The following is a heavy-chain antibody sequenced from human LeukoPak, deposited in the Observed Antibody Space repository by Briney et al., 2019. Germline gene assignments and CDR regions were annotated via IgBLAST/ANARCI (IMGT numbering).Heavy chain of an antibody. Sequence: SETLSLTCAVYGVSFSGYYWSWLRQPPGKGLEWIGEINHSGSTNYNPSLKRRVTISVDTSKNQFSLKLSSVTAADTAVYYCARAMVRGVISNFDYWGQGTLVTVSS. CDR1: GVSFSGYY. D-gene: IGHD3-10*01. V-gene: IGHV4-34*01. J-gene: IGHJ4*02. CDR2: INHSGST. CDR3: ARAMVRGVISNFDY.